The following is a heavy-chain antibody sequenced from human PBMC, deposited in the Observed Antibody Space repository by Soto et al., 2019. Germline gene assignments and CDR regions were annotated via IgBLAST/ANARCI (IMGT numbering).Heavy chain of an antibody. J-gene: IGHJ4*02. CDR2: ISSSDNII. CDR3: ARDLGYYDSSGYFDY. V-gene: IGHV3-11*01. CDR1: GFTFSDYY. Sequence: GGSLRLSCAASGFTFSDYYMSWIRQAPGKGLEWVSYISSSDNIIYYADSVKGRFTISRDNAKNPLYLQMNSLRAEDTAVYYCARDLGYYDSSGYFDYWGQGTLVTVS. D-gene: IGHD3-22*01.